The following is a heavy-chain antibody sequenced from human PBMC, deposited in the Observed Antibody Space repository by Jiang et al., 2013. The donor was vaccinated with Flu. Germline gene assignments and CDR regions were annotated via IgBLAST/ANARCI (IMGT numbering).Heavy chain of an antibody. Sequence: SGSGLVKPSETLSLTCTVSGGSVSSGSYYWSWIRQPPGKGLEWIGYIYYSGSTNYNPSLKSRVTISVDTSKNQFSLKLSSVTAADTAVYYCARGISSGWYSGFDYWGQGTLVTVSS. CDR3: ARGISSGWYSGFDY. CDR1: GGSVSSGSYY. J-gene: IGHJ4*02. V-gene: IGHV4-61*01. CDR2: IYYSGST. D-gene: IGHD6-19*01.